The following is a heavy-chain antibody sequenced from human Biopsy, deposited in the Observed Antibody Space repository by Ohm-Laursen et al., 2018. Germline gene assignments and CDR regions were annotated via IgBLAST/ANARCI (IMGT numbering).Heavy chain of an antibody. Sequence: LSLTCLVSGGSISGYHWSWIRKSPGKGLGWLAYISYTGGITSNPSLNGRATMSLDTTKNQFSLRLIYVTASDTAVYFCARMPHFDYWGQGILVTVSS. CDR2: ISYTGGI. V-gene: IGHV4-59*01. D-gene: IGHD2-2*01. CDR3: ARMPHFDY. J-gene: IGHJ4*02. CDR1: GGSISGYH.